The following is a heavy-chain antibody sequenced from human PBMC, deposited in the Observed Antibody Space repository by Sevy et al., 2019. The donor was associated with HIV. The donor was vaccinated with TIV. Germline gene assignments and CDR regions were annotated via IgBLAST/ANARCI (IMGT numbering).Heavy chain of an antibody. V-gene: IGHV3-23*01. D-gene: IGHD2-8*01. CDR2: FSFGCGRI. CDR3: AREGCTQPHDY. Sequence: GGSLRLSCVASGFTFAKYSMSWVRQAPGKGLEWVSTFSFGCGRINYADSVKGRFTISRVDSKNTLFLQMNSLRAEDTATYFCAREGCTQPHDYWGQGTLVTVSS. CDR1: GFTFAKYS. J-gene: IGHJ4*02.